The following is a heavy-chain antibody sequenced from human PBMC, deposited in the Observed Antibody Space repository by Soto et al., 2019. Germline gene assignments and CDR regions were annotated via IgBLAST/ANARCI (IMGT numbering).Heavy chain of an antibody. V-gene: IGHV3-23*01. D-gene: IGHD6-13*01. CDR1: GFTFSSYA. CDR2: ISGSGGST. J-gene: IGHJ6*03. CDR3: AKVRGIAAQGVYYYMDV. Sequence: GGSLRLSCAASGFTFSSYAMSWVRQAPGKGLEWVSAISGSGGSTYYADSVKGRFTISRDNSKNTLYLQMNSLRAEDTAVYYCAKVRGIAAQGVYYYMDVWGKGTTVTVSS.